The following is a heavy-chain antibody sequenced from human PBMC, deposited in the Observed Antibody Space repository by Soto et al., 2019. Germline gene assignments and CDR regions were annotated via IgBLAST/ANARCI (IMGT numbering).Heavy chain of an antibody. CDR1: GGTFSSST. CDR2: IIPILGIA. Sequence: GASVKVSCKASGGTFSSSTISWGRQAPGQRLEWMGRIIPILGIANYAQKFQGRVTITADKSTSTAYMELSSLRSEDTAVYYCARDERYNWNDINWFDPWGQGTLVTVSS. D-gene: IGHD1-1*01. J-gene: IGHJ5*02. V-gene: IGHV1-69*04. CDR3: ARDERYNWNDINWFDP.